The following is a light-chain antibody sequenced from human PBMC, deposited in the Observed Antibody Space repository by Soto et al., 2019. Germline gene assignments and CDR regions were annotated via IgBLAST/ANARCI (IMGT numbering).Light chain of an antibody. CDR2: GAS. CDR3: QQYNNWPQT. V-gene: IGKV3-15*01. CDR1: QSVSSN. J-gene: IGKJ1*01. Sequence: EIVMTQSPATLSVSPGERATLSCRARQSVSSNLAWYQQKPGQAPGLLIYGASTRATGIPARFSGSGSGTEFTLTISSLQSEDFEVYYCQQYNNWPQTFGQGTKVDSK.